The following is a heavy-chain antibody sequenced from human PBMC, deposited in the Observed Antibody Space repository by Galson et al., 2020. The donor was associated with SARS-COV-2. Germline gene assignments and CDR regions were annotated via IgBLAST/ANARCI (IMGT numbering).Heavy chain of an antibody. J-gene: IGHJ4*02. CDR1: GFTFTTYG. Sequence: TGGSLRLSCVTSGFTFTTYGMHWVHQAPGKGLEWVALISYDGSNIDYADSVKGRFTISRDDSKNTLYLQMDSLTTEDTAMYYCAKAPFASGSYSFIVEYWGQGTLVTVSS. CDR2: ISYDGSNI. CDR3: AKAPFASGSYSFIVEY. V-gene: IGHV3-30*18. D-gene: IGHD3-10*01.